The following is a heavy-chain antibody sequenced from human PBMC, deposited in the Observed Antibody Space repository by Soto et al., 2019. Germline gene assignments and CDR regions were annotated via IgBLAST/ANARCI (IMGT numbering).Heavy chain of an antibody. CDR1: GGSISSSSYY. Sequence: PSETLSLTCTVSGGSISSSSYYWGWIRQPPGKGLEWIGSIYYSGSTYYNPSLKSRVTISVDTSKNQFSLTLSSVTAADTAVYYCARNIFGMDVWGQGTTVTVSS. V-gene: IGHV4-39*01. CDR3: ARNIFGMDV. D-gene: IGHD3-9*01. J-gene: IGHJ6*02. CDR2: IYYSGST.